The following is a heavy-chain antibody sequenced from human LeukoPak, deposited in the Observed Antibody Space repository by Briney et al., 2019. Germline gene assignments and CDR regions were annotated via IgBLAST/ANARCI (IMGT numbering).Heavy chain of an antibody. CDR3: AKGPRTVRFGDRHKGIFDY. CDR1: GFTFSSYG. CDR2: ISYDGSNK. Sequence: GGSLRLSCAASGFTFSSYGMHWVRQAPGKGLEWVAVISYDGSNKYYADSVKGRFTISRDNSKNTLYLQMNSLKAEDTAVYYCAKGPRTVRFGDRHKGIFDYWGQGTLVTVSS. J-gene: IGHJ4*02. D-gene: IGHD3-10*01. V-gene: IGHV3-30*18.